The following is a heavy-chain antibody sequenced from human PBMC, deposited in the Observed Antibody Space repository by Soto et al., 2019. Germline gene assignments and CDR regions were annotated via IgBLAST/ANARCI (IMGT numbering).Heavy chain of an antibody. D-gene: IGHD5-12*01. CDR3: ARGGHIVAKDLPYNYYYMDV. CDR2: ISSSSSTI. CDR1: GFTFSSYS. V-gene: IGHV3-48*01. Sequence: GGSLRLSCAASGFTFSSYSMNWVRQAPGQGLEWVSYISSSSSTIYYADSVKGRFTISRDNAKNSLYLQMNSLRAEDTAVYYCARGGHIVAKDLPYNYYYMDVWGKGTTVTVS. J-gene: IGHJ6*03.